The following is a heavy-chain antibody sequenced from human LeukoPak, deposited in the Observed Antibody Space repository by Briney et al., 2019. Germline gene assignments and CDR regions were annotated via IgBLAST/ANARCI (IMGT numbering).Heavy chain of an antibody. CDR3: ARRLRQWLVTYYYYYYYMDV. Sequence: GGCLRLFCAPSTPTFSDSCTKCASHARGKGREWGSYISSTSSNIYYAESLKGRFTISRDNAKNSLYLQMNSLRAEDTAVYYCARRLRQWLVTYYYYYYYMDVWGKGTTVTVSS. CDR1: TPTFSDSC. V-gene: IGHV3-48*04. CDR2: ISSTSSNI. D-gene: IGHD6-19*01. J-gene: IGHJ6*03.